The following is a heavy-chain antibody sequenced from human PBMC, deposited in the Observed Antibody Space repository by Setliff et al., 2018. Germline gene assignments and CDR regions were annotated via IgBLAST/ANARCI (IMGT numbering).Heavy chain of an antibody. J-gene: IGHJ4*02. CDR1: GGPFSDYY. D-gene: IGHD3-3*01. Sequence: SETLSLTCTFYGGPFSDYYWGWVRQTPGKGLEWIAEINPSGTTNYIPSLKSRVTISIDTSKNQFSLNLNSVTAADTAVYFCARTTHYDFWSGYLYWGQGTLVTVSS. CDR3: ARTTHYDFWSGYLY. CDR2: INPSGTT. V-gene: IGHV4-34*01.